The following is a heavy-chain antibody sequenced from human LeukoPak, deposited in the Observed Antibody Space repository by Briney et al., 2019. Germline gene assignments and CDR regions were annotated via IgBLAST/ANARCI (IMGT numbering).Heavy chain of an antibody. CDR3: AKESGYSSGWDYFDS. D-gene: IGHD3-10*01. CDR1: GFTFGNYD. CDR2: ISTTGTFI. V-gene: IGHV3-23*01. J-gene: IGHJ4*01. Sequence: GGSLRLSCAASGFTFGNYDFNWVRQAPGKGLEWVSAISTTGTFIYYADSVKGRFTISRDNSKNTLFLQMNSLKAEDTALYYCAKESGYSSGWDYFDSWGHGTLVTASS.